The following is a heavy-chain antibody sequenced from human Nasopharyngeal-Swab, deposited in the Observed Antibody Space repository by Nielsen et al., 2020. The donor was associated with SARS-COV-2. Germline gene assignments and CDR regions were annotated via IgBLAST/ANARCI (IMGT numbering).Heavy chain of an antibody. CDR3: AGDRDYAGAFDI. CDR1: GFTFSSYW. CDR2: IKQDGSEK. D-gene: IGHD2-2*01. J-gene: IGHJ3*02. Sequence: GESLKISCAASGFTFSSYWTSWVRQAPGKGLEWVANIKQDGSEKYYVDSVKGRFTISRDNAKNSLYLQMNSLRAEDTAVYYCAGDRDYAGAFDIWGQGTMVTVSS. V-gene: IGHV3-7*01.